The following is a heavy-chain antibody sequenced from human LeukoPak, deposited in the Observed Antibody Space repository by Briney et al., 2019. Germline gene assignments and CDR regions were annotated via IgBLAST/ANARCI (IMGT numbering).Heavy chain of an antibody. Sequence: GGSLRLSCAASGFTFSSYAMSWVRQAPGKGLEWVSAIGGSGGSTYYADSVKGRFTISRDNSKNTLYLQMNSLRAEDTAVYYCAKVGPYYYGSGSSYYFDYWGQGTLVTVSS. J-gene: IGHJ4*02. V-gene: IGHV3-23*01. CDR1: GFTFSSYA. CDR3: AKVGPYYYGSGSSYYFDY. D-gene: IGHD3-10*01. CDR2: IGGSGGST.